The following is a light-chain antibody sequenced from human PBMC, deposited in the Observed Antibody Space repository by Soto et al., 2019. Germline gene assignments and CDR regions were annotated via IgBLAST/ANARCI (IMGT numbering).Light chain of an antibody. Sequence: QSVLTQPASVSGSPGQSITISCTGTNSDVGGYNYVSWYQQYPGKAPKLMIYDVSNRPSGVSNRFSGSKSGNTASLTISGLQAEDEADYYCSRYTSSILVFGGGTKLTVL. V-gene: IGLV2-14*01. CDR3: SRYTSSILV. CDR2: DVS. CDR1: NSDVGGYNY. J-gene: IGLJ3*02.